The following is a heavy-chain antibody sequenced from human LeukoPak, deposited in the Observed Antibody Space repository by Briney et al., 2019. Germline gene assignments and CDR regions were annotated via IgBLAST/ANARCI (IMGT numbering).Heavy chain of an antibody. D-gene: IGHD1-26*01. V-gene: IGHV4-38-2*02. CDR2: IYHSGST. Sequence: SETLSLTCTVSGYSISSGYYWGWIRPPPGKGLEWIGSIYHSGSTYYNPSLKSRVTISVDTSKNQFSLKLSSVTAADTAVYYCASTPVGSYSAFFDYWGQGTLVTVSS. CDR1: GYSISSGYY. J-gene: IGHJ4*02. CDR3: ASTPVGSYSAFFDY.